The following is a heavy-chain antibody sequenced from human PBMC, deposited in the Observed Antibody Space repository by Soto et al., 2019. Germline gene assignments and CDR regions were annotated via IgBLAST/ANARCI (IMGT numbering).Heavy chain of an antibody. Sequence: GESLKISCKGSGYSFTSYWIGWVRQMPGKGLEWMGIIYPGDSDTRYSPSFQGQVTISADKSISTAYLQWSSLKASDTAMYYCATQGLTQGSYYYGMDVWGQGTTVTVSS. D-gene: IGHD6-25*01. CDR2: IYPGDSDT. J-gene: IGHJ6*02. CDR3: ATQGLTQGSYYYGMDV. V-gene: IGHV5-51*01. CDR1: GYSFTSYW.